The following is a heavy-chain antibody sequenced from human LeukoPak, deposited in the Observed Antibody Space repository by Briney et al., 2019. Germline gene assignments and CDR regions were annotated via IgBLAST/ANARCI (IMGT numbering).Heavy chain of an antibody. V-gene: IGHV4-39*01. CDR1: GGSISSSSYY. CDR3: ARLGYYDFWSGYPRYFDY. J-gene: IGHJ4*02. D-gene: IGHD3-3*01. CDR2: IYYSGSA. Sequence: SETLSLTCTVSGGSISSSSYYWGWIRQPPGKGLEWIGSIYYSGSAYYNPSLKSRVTISVDTSKNQFSLKLSSVTAADTAVYYCARLGYYDFWSGYPRYFDYWGQGTLVTVSS.